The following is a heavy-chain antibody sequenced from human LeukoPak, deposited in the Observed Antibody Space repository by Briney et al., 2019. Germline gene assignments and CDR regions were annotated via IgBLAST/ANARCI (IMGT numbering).Heavy chain of an antibody. CDR3: VRDRHYAFDI. V-gene: IGHV3-48*01. CDR2: ISSDSTK. J-gene: IGHJ3*02. D-gene: IGHD6-6*01. Sequence: GGSLRLSSASSGFTFNIYSLNGVRQAPGKGLEWVSHISSDSTKYYADSVKGRFTISRDNAQNSLYLQMNNLRAEDTAVYYCVRDRHYAFDIWGQGTMVTVSS. CDR1: GFTFNIYS.